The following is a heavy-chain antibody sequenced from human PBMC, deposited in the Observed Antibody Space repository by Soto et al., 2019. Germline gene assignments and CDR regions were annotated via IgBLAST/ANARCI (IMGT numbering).Heavy chain of an antibody. CDR2: IYGGAIT. CDR1: GFTVSANY. V-gene: IGHV3-53*01. Sequence: VQLVESGGGLIQPGGSLRLSCAASGFTVSANYMSWVRQAPGKGLEWVSVIYGGAITYYADSVKGRFTIPRDISKNTLYLQMNSLRAEDTAVYYCARVVVEAASWYFDLWGRGTLVTVSS. J-gene: IGHJ2*01. CDR3: ARVVVEAASWYFDL. D-gene: IGHD2-15*01.